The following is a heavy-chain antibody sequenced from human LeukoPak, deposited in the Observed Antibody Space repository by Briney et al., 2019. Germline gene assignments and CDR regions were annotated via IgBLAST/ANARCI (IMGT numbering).Heavy chain of an antibody. D-gene: IGHD3-10*01. V-gene: IGHV1-18*01. Sequence: ASVKVSCKASGYTFTSYGISWVRQPPGQGLEWMGWISAYNGNTNYAQKLQGRVTMTTGTSTSTAYMELRSLRSDDTAVYYCARPATMVRGVIIKANWFDPWGQGTLVTVSS. CDR2: ISAYNGNT. CDR3: ARPATMVRGVIIKANWFDP. CDR1: GYTFTSYG. J-gene: IGHJ5*02.